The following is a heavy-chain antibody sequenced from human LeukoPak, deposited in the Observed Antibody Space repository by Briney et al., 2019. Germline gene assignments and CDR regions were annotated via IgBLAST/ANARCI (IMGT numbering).Heavy chain of an antibody. Sequence: PGGSPRLSCTASGFTFGDYAMSWVRQAPGKGLEWVGLIRSKAYGGTTEYAASVKGRFTISRDDSKSIAYLQMNSLKTEDTAVYYCTREYAQGGFDYWGQGTLVTVSS. CDR3: TREYAQGGFDY. CDR1: GFTFGDYA. J-gene: IGHJ4*02. V-gene: IGHV3-49*04. D-gene: IGHD2-2*01. CDR2: IRSKAYGGTT.